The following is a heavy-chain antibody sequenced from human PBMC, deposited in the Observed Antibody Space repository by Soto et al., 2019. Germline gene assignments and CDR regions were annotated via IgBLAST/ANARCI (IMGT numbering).Heavy chain of an antibody. D-gene: IGHD3-10*01. CDR1: GGTVSSYA. CDR3: ARDVSSDTTGFRGYDL. CDR2: FIPIFVSA. J-gene: IGHJ4*02. Sequence: QPHLVQSGAEVKKAGSSVKVSCKASGGTVSSYAITWVRQAPGKGLEWMGVFIPIFVSAHYAPKFQGRITITADESTSTAYMELSGLTSEDTAIYYCARDVSSDTTGFRGYDLWGQGTQVTVSS. V-gene: IGHV1-69*01.